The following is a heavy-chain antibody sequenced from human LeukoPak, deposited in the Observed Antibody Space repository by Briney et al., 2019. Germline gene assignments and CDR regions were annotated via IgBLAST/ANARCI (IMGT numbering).Heavy chain of an antibody. D-gene: IGHD6-13*01. J-gene: IGHJ4*02. CDR1: GFTVSYNF. CDR2: IHSGGST. CDR3: TREVGASGRDY. V-gene: IGHV3-66*01. Sequence: GGSLRLSCAASGFTVSYNFMTWVRQAPGKGLEWVSVIHSGGSTNYADSVKGRFSISRDNSKNTLYLQMNSLRAEDSAVYYCTREVGASGRDYWGQGTLVIVSS.